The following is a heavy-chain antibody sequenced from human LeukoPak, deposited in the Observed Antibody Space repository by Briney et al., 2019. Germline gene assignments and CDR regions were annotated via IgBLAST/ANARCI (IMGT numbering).Heavy chain of an antibody. J-gene: IGHJ4*02. D-gene: IGHD6-13*01. CDR1: GFTFSNYW. V-gene: IGHV3-74*03. Sequence: PGGSLRLSCAASGFTFSNYWMHWVRQAPGKGLVWVSRISTDGSSTTYADSVKGRFTISRDNAKNTLYLEMNSLRAEDTADYYCLGSNIAAVWGQGTLVTVSS. CDR3: LGSNIAAV. CDR2: ISTDGSST.